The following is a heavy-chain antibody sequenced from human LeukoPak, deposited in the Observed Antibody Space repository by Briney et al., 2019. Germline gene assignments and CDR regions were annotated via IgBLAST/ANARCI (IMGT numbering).Heavy chain of an antibody. V-gene: IGHV1-2*06. D-gene: IGHD3-10*01. J-gene: IGHJ6*02. CDR3: AKVKPMVRGVDYYGLDV. CDR1: GYTFTGYY. Sequence: GASVKVSCKASGYTFTGYYMHWVRQAPGQGLEWMGRINPNSGGTNYAQKFQGRVTMTRDTSISTAYMELSRLRSDDTAVYYCAKVKPMVRGVDYYGLDVWGQGTTVTVSS. CDR2: INPNSGGT.